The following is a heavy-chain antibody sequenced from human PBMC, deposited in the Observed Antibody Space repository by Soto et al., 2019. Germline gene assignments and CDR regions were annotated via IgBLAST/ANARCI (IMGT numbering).Heavy chain of an antibody. V-gene: IGHV1-24*01. CDR2: FEPEDGET. CDR3: ARAVSHFYHYYYMDV. D-gene: IGHD2-8*01. J-gene: IGHJ6*03. Sequence: ASVKVSCKVSGYTLTELSMHCVRQAPGKGRERIGGFEPEDGETNYAQKIQGRVTMTKDTSTSTAYMELRSLRSDDTAVYYCARAVSHFYHYYYMDVWGKGTTVTVSS. CDR1: GYTLTELS.